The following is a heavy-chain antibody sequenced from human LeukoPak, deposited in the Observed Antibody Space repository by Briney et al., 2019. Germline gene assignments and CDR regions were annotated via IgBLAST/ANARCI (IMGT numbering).Heavy chain of an antibody. CDR1: GFTFSSYA. CDR3: AKGPQAGFGELLYSY. D-gene: IGHD3-10*01. Sequence: QSGGSLRLSCAASGFTFSSYAMSWVRQAPGKGLEWVSVISGSGGSTYYADSVKGRFTISRDNSKNTLYLRMNSLRAEDTAVYYCAKGPQAGFGELLYSYWGQGTLVTVSS. V-gene: IGHV3-23*01. CDR2: ISGSGGST. J-gene: IGHJ4*02.